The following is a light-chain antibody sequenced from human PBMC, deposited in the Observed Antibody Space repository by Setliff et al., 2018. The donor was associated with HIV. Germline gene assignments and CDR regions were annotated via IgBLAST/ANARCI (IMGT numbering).Light chain of an antibody. CDR1: SSDIGDYNF. CDR3: SSYTTSSTYV. J-gene: IGLJ1*01. CDR2: DVS. V-gene: IGLV2-14*01. Sequence: QSVLAQSASVSGSPGQSITISCTGTSSDIGDYNFVSWYQQHPGKAPKLMIYDVSKRPSGVSNRFSGSKSGSTASLTISGLQAEDEGDYYCSSYTTSSTYVFGSGTKATVL.